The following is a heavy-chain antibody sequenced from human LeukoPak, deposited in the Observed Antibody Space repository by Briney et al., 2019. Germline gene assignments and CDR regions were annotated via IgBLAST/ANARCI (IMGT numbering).Heavy chain of an antibody. D-gene: IGHD2-2*01. V-gene: IGHV4-39*01. CDR2: IYYSGST. J-gene: IGHJ3*02. CDR1: GVSMSSSNYY. CDR3: ARALGYSEYPDDAFDI. Sequence: SETLSLTCTVSGVSMSSSNYYWAWIRQPPGKGLEWIGSIYYSGSTYYNPSLKSRVTISVDTSKNQFSLKLSSVTAADTAVYYCARALGYSEYPDDAFDIWGQGTMVTVSS.